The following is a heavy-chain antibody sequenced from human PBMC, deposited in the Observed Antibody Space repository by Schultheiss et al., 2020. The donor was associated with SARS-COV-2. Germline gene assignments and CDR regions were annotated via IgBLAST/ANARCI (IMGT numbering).Heavy chain of an antibody. D-gene: IGHD3-3*01. V-gene: IGHV1-46*01. Sequence: KVSCKASGYTFTSYYMHWVRQAPGQGLEWMGIINPSGGSTSYAQKFQGRVTMTRDTSTSTVYMELSSLRSEDTAVYYCARTRRYYDFWSGYDWFDPWGQGTLVTVSS. J-gene: IGHJ5*02. CDR2: INPSGGST. CDR3: ARTRRYYDFWSGYDWFDP. CDR1: GYTFTSYY.